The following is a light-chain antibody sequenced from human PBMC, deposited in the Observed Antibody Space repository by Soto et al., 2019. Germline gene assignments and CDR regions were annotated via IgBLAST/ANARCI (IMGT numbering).Light chain of an antibody. CDR3: QQCDSIPLM. CDR1: QNIRSH. V-gene: IGKV1-39*01. J-gene: IGKJ1*01. CDR2: LAS. Sequence: IQMTQSPSSGSASVGGRVRSGCRASQNIRSHLNWYQQKPGKAPKLLIYLASSLQRGVPSRFSGSGSGTDFSLTINSLQPEDFATYYCQQCDSIPLMFGQGTKVDIK.